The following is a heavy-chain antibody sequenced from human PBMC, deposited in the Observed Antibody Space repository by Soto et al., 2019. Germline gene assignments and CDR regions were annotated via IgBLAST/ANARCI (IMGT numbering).Heavy chain of an antibody. CDR3: ARGGMVIIPTATAFDY. Sequence: PSETLSLTCTVSDDSVSNSYWSWIRQPAGKGLEWIGRIYASGSTNYNPSLKSRVTMSVATSKNQFSLKLTSVTAADTATYYCARGGMVIIPTATAFDYWGQGTLVTVSS. CDR1: DDSVSNSY. V-gene: IGHV4-4*07. D-gene: IGHD1-1*01. CDR2: IYASGST. J-gene: IGHJ4*02.